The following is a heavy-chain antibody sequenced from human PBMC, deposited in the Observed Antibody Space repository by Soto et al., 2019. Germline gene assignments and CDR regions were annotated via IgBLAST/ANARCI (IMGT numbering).Heavy chain of an antibody. J-gene: IGHJ6*01. CDR3: ARDLLPQAGLGMDG. D-gene: IGHD2-15*01. CDR2: IWCDVSNQ. CDR1: GFTCSSYG. Sequence: GVALRVCCEATGFTCSSYGMHLVRHAPGNWPQWVAVIWCDVSNQYSADSVNGRFTISRDNSKTRLEVPMNSLRAEDTRWYYFARDLLPQAGLGMDGEGPGT. V-gene: IGHV3-33*01.